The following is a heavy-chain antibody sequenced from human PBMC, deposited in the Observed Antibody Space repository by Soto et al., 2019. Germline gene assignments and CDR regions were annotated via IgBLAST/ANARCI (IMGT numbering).Heavy chain of an antibody. CDR2: INAGNGNT. CDR3: XXXXXLAADY. CDR1: GYTFTSYA. Sequence: QVQLVQSGAEEKKPGASVKVSCKASGYTFTSYAMHWVRQAPGQRLEWMGWINAGNGNTKYSQKFQGRVTITRDTSASTAYMELSSLRSEDXXXXXXXXXXXLAADYWGQGTLVTVSS. J-gene: IGHJ4*02. V-gene: IGHV1-3*05.